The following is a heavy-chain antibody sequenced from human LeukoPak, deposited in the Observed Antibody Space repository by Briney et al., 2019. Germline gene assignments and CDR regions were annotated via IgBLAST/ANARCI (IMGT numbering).Heavy chain of an antibody. Sequence: GGSLRLSCAASGFTFSSYAMHWVRQAPGKGLEWVAVISYDGSNKYYADSVKGRFTISRDNSKNTLYLQMNSLRAEDTAVYYCARARKKQVPDYWGQGTLVTVSS. CDR3: ARARKKQVPDY. V-gene: IGHV3-30*04. CDR1: GFTFSSYA. J-gene: IGHJ4*02. CDR2: ISYDGSNK. D-gene: IGHD3-10*01.